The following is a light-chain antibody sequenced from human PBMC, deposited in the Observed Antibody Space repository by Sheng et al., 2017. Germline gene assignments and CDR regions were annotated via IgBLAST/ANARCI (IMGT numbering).Light chain of an antibody. J-gene: IGKJ1*01. CDR2: GAS. CDR1: QSVRSN. CDR3: HHFRT. Sequence: EIVLTQSPATLYVSPGERATLSCRASQSVRSNLAWYQQRPGQAPRLLIYGASTRATGIPTRFSGSGSGTEFTLTISSLQSEDFAVYYCHHFRTFGQGTKVEIK. V-gene: IGKV3-15*01.